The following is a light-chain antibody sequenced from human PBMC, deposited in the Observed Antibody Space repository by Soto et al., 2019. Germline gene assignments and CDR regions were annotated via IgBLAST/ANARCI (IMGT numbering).Light chain of an antibody. V-gene: IGKV1-12*01. CDR3: LQVNSIPRT. Sequence: IQMTQSPSSLSASIGDRVTITCRASQSIGVRLAWFQQKPGKAPQYLIQAASSLQSGVPSRFSGSGSGTEFILTINSLQPEDFATYYCLQVNSIPRTFGQGTKVDIK. J-gene: IGKJ1*01. CDR1: QSIGVR. CDR2: AAS.